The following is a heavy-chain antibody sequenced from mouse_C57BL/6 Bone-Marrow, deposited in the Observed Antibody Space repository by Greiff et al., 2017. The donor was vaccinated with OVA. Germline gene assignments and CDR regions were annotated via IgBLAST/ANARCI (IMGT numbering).Heavy chain of an antibody. CDR2: IDPANGDT. Sequence: VQLQQSGAELVRPGASVKLSCTASGFTITDDYMHWVKQRPEQGLEWIGWIDPANGDTEYASKFQGKATITADTSSNTAYLQLSSLTSEDTAVYYCTTRGAFAYWGQGTLVTVSA. J-gene: IGHJ3*01. CDR3: TTRGAFAY. CDR1: GFTITDDY. V-gene: IGHV14-4*01.